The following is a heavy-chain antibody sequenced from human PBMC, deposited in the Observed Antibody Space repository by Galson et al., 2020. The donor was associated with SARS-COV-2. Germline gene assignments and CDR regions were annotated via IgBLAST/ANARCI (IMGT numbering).Heavy chain of an antibody. D-gene: IGHD3-22*01. J-gene: IGHJ2*01. CDR1: GGSISGYY. V-gene: IGHV4-59*01. Sequence: SETLSLTCTVSGGSISGYYWNWIRQPPGKGLQWIGYINHSGGTNYNPSLKSRVTISVDMSKNQFSLKLSSVTAADTAVYDCARGVNYYDGRGYYLIWYFDLWGRGSLVTVSS. CDR2: INHSGGT. CDR3: ARGVNYYDGRGYYLIWYFDL.